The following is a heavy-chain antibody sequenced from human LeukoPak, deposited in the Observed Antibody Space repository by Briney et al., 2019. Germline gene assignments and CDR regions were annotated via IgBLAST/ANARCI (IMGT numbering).Heavy chain of an antibody. Sequence: GRSLRLSCTTSGFSFRDYALTWVRQAPGKGLEWVGFIRSKAYAETTEYAASVKGRFTISRDDSKTIAYLQMNSLTTEDTVVYYCARGGDFGVPAPLGIDAFDFWGQGTMVTVSS. J-gene: IGHJ3*01. CDR3: ARGGDFGVPAPLGIDAFDF. V-gene: IGHV3-49*04. CDR1: GFSFRDYA. CDR2: IRSKAYAETT. D-gene: IGHD2-2*01.